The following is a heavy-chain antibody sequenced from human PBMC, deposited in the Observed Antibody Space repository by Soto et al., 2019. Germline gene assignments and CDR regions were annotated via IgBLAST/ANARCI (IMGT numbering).Heavy chain of an antibody. CDR2: INAGNGNT. CDR3: ATTLDYDSSGYYYLHDAFDI. V-gene: IGHV1-3*01. D-gene: IGHD3-22*01. Sequence: ASVKVSCKASGYTFTSYAMHWVRQAPGQRLEWMGWINAGNGNTIYAQKFQGRVTMTEDTSTDTAYMELSSLRSEDTAVYYCATTLDYDSSGYYYLHDAFDIWGQGTMVTVSS. CDR1: GYTFTSYA. J-gene: IGHJ3*02.